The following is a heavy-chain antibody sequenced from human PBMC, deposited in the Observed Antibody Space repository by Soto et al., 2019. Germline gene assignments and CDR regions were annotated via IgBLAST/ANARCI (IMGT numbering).Heavy chain of an antibody. CDR1: GGSISSYY. CDR3: ARIPTVVSDYYYYGMDV. J-gene: IGHJ6*02. D-gene: IGHD4-17*01. Sequence: SETLSLTCTFSGGSISSYYWSWIRQPPGKGLEWIGYIYYSGSTNYNPSLKSRVTISVDTSKNQFSLKLSSVTAADTAVYYCARIPTVVSDYYYYGMDVWGQGTTVTVSS. CDR2: IYYSGST. V-gene: IGHV4-59*01.